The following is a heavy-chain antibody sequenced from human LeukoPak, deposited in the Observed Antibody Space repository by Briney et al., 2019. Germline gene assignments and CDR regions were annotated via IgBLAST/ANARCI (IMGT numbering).Heavy chain of an antibody. CDR3: AKDRRILAVFDY. CDR2: IAYDGGKK. Sequence: GGSLRLSCAASGFTFNTYGMHWVRQAPGKGLEWVAVIAYDGGKKYYAGSVKGRFTISRDNSRNTLYLEMNSLRPEDTAVYYCAKDRRILAVFDYWGQGTLVTVSS. J-gene: IGHJ4*02. CDR1: GFTFNTYG. V-gene: IGHV3-30*18. D-gene: IGHD5-12*01.